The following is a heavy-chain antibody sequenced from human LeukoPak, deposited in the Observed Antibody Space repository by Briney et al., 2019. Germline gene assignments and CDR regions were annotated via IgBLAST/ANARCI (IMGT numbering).Heavy chain of an antibody. Sequence: ASETLSLTCTVSGDSISSSSYYWGWIRQPPGKGLEWIGSIYYSGNTYYNPSLKSRLTISGDTSKNQFSLKLSSVTAADTAVYYCARVQYLSPGRGLSMDVWGKGTTVTVSS. D-gene: IGHD3-10*01. V-gene: IGHV4-39*07. CDR3: ARVQYLSPGRGLSMDV. CDR2: IYYSGNT. J-gene: IGHJ6*03. CDR1: GDSISSSSYY.